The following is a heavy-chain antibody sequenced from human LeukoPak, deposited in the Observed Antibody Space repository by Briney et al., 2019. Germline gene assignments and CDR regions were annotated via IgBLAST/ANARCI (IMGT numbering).Heavy chain of an antibody. CDR1: GFTFGNYW. Sequence: GGSLRLSCATSGFTFGNYWMTWVRQAPGKRLEWVANTDDRGSEKNYADSVKGRFTNSRDNARNSMFLQMNSLRVEDTAVYFCARDIPRGARYLDSWGRGTLVTVSS. D-gene: IGHD1-14*01. V-gene: IGHV3-7*01. CDR3: ARDIPRGARYLDS. CDR2: TDDRGSEK. J-gene: IGHJ5*01.